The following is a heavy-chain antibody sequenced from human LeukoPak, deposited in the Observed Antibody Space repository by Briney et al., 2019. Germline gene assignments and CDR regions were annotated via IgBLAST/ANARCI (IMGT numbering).Heavy chain of an antibody. V-gene: IGHV4-38-2*02. CDR2: IYHSGRT. J-gene: IGHJ4*02. CDR3: ARDRGYYDSSGAIDY. CDR1: GYSISSGYY. Sequence: SETLSLTCTVSGYSISSGYYWGWIRQPPGKGLEWIGSIYHSGRTFYNPSLKSRVTMSVDTSKNQFSLKLSSVTAADTALYYCARDRGYYDSSGAIDYWGQGTLVTVSS. D-gene: IGHD3-22*01.